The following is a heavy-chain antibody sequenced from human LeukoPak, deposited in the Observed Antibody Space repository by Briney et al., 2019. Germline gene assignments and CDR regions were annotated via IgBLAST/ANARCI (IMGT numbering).Heavy chain of an antibody. D-gene: IGHD6-13*01. Sequence: SETLPLTCTVSGGSISSSNYYWGCIRQPPGKGLEWIGSIYYSGSTYYNPSLKSRVTISEDKSKNEFSLKLSSVTAADTAVYYCATTDSWYYFDYWGQGTLVTVSS. J-gene: IGHJ4*02. CDR2: IYYSGST. V-gene: IGHV4-39*01. CDR3: ATTDSWYYFDY. CDR1: GGSISSSNYY.